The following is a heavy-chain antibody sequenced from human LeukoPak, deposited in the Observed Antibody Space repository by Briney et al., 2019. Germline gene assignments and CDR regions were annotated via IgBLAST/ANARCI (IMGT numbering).Heavy chain of an antibody. V-gene: IGHV3-53*01. J-gene: IGHJ4*02. Sequence: PGGSLRLSCAASGFSVRTTYMSWVRQAPWKGLEWVSVLYTSGGTDHADSVKGRFTISRDNSKNTLSLQMNSLRVEDTAIYYCTRSGYRHPYHFDSWGKGTLVTVSS. CDR2: LYTSGGT. CDR3: TRSGYRHPYHFDS. D-gene: IGHD3-22*01. CDR1: GFSVRTTY.